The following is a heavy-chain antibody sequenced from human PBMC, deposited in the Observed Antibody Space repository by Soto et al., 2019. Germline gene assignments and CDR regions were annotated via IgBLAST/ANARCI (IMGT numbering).Heavy chain of an antibody. Sequence: PSETLSLTCTVSGGSISSGDYYWSWIRQPPGKGLEWIGYIYFRGSTYYNPSLKSRVTISVDTSKNQFSLKLSSVTAADTAVYYCARDSGSYSYGMDGWGQGTTVTVSS. CDR1: GGSISSGDYY. J-gene: IGHJ6*02. V-gene: IGHV4-30-4*01. CDR2: IYFRGST. D-gene: IGHD3-10*01. CDR3: ARDSGSYSYGMDG.